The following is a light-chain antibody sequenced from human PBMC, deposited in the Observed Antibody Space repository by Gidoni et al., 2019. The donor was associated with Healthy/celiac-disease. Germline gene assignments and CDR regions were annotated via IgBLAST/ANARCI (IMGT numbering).Light chain of an antibody. V-gene: IGKV3-11*01. CDR1: QSVSSH. CDR3: QQRSNWPPIT. Sequence: EIVLTQSPATLSLSPGERATLSYRASQSVSSHLAWYQQQPGQAPRLLIYDASTRATGIPSRFRGRGSGTDFTLTSSSLEPEDFAVYYCQQRSNWPPITFGQGTRLEIK. J-gene: IGKJ5*01. CDR2: DAS.